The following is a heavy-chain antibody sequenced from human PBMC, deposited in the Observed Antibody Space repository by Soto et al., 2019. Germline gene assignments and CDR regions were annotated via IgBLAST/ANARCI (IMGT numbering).Heavy chain of an antibody. V-gene: IGHV1-18*01. CDR2: ISAYNGNT. D-gene: IGHD3-10*01. CDR1: GYTFTSYG. Sequence: QVQLVQSGAEVKKPGASVKVSCKASGYTFTSYGISWVRQAPGQGLEWMGWISAYNGNTNYAQKLQGRVTMTTDTSTSTAYMALRSLRSDDTAVYYCAREVLLWFGELLYYYYGMDVWGQGTTVTVSS. CDR3: AREVLLWFGELLYYYYGMDV. J-gene: IGHJ6*02.